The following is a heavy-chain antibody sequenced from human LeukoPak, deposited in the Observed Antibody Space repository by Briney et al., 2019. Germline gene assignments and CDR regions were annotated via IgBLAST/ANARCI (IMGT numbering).Heavy chain of an antibody. CDR1: GGTFSSYA. V-gene: IGHV1-69*04. Sequence: SVKVSCTASGGTFSSYAISWVRQAPGQGLEWMGRIIPILGIANYAQKFQGRVTITADKSTSTAYMELSSLRSEDTAVYYCARGEIAVAGSHFDYWGQGTLVTVSS. D-gene: IGHD6-19*01. CDR2: IIPILGIA. CDR3: ARGEIAVAGSHFDY. J-gene: IGHJ4*02.